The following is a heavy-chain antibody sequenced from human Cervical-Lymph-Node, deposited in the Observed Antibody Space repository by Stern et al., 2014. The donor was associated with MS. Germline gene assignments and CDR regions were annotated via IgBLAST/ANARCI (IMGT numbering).Heavy chain of an antibody. CDR2: ISKSGDYM. Sequence: EVQLVESGGGLVKPGGTLRLSCAASGFTFSTYGMTWVRQAPGKGLEWVASISKSGDYMYYADSVKGRFTISRDNAKNSLYLQMNSLRAEDTALYYCARGVRGVISYFDYGGQGTLVTVSS. CDR3: ARGVRGVISYFDY. V-gene: IGHV3-21*01. CDR1: GFTFSTYG. J-gene: IGHJ4*02. D-gene: IGHD3-10*01.